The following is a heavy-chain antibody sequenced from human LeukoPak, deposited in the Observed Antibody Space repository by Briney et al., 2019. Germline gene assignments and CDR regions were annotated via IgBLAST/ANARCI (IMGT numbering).Heavy chain of an antibody. J-gene: IGHJ4*02. V-gene: IGHV1-2*02. CDR3: ARGYCSGGSCYYYFDY. D-gene: IGHD2-15*01. CDR1: GYTFTGYY. Sequence: ASVKVSCKASGYTFTGYYMHWVRQAPGQGLASMGWINPNSGGTNYAQKFQGRVTMTRDTSISTAYMELSRLRSDDTAVYYCARGYCSGGSCYYYFDYWGQGTLVTVSS. CDR2: INPNSGGT.